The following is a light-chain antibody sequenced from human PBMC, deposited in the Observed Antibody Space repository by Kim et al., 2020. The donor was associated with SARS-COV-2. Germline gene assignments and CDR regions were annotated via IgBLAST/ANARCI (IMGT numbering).Light chain of an antibody. CDR2: QDS. CDR1: KLGDKY. J-gene: IGLJ1*01. Sequence: VTPGRKAGMTGSGDKLGDKYACWYQQKPGQSPVLVIYQDSKRPSGIPERFSGSNSGNTATLTISGTQAMDEADYYCQAWDSSTVVFGTGTKVTVL. V-gene: IGLV3-1*01. CDR3: QAWDSSTVV.